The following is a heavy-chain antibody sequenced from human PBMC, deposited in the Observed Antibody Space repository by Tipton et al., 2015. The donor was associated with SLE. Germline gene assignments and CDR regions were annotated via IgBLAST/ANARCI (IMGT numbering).Heavy chain of an antibody. CDR1: GGSINTYY. CDR3: ARDFKGIVADYFDY. Sequence: TLSLTCTVSGGSINTYYWSWIRQPPGKGLEWIGYIYYSGSTNYNPSLKSRVTISVDTSKNQFSLKLSSVTAADTAVYYCARDFKGIVADYFDYWGRGILVTVSS. V-gene: IGHV4-59*01. J-gene: IGHJ4*02. D-gene: IGHD1-26*01. CDR2: IYYSGST.